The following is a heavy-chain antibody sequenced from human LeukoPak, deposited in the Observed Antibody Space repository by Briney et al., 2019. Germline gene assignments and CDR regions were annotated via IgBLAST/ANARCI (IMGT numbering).Heavy chain of an antibody. J-gene: IGHJ4*02. V-gene: IGHV3-30*04. D-gene: IGHD3-10*01. CDR1: GSTFSSYA. CDR2: ISYDGSNK. CDR3: ARDRPPPHMNYHGSGSFDH. Sequence: GRSLRLSCAASGSTFSSYAMHWVRQAPGKGLEWVAVISYDGSNKYYADSVKGRFTISRDNSKNTLYLQMNSLRAEETAVYYRARDRPPPHMNYHGSGSFDHWGQGTLVTVPS.